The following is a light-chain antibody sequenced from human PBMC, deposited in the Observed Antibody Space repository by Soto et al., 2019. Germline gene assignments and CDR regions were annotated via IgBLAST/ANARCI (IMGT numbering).Light chain of an antibody. Sequence: EIVLTQSPATLSLSPGERATLSCRTSQSVSSSLAWYQQKPGQTPRLLIYDASNRATGIPARFSGSGSGTDFNLTISSLEPEDFAVYYCQQRSNLLTFGGGTKVEIK. J-gene: IGKJ4*01. V-gene: IGKV3-11*01. CDR1: QSVSSS. CDR2: DAS. CDR3: QQRSNLLT.